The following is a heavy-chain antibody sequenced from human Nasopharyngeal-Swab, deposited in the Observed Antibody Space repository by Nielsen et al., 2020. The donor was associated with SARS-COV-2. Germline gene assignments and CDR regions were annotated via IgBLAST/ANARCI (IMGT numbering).Heavy chain of an antibody. CDR3: ARVEDNFGDYIDY. CDR1: GFSSSDYY. D-gene: IGHD4-17*01. CDR2: ISSDRSIYT. V-gene: IGHV3-11*06. Sequence: GESLKISCAASGFSSSDYYMSWIRQAPGKGLEWVAYISSDRSIYTFYADSVKGRFTISRETAKNSLSLQMDSLRVEDTAVYFCARVEDNFGDYIDYWGQGTLVAVSS. J-gene: IGHJ4*02.